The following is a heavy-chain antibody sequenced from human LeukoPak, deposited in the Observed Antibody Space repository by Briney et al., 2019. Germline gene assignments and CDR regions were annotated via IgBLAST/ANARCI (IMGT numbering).Heavy chain of an antibody. CDR2: ISYDGSNK. J-gene: IGHJ4*02. CDR3: ARDAGQLERLYYFDY. D-gene: IGHD1-1*01. CDR1: GFTFSSYA. V-gene: IGHV3-30*01. Sequence: GGSLRLSCAASGFTFSSYAMHWVRQAPGKGLEWVAVISYDGSNKYYADSVKGRFTISRDNSKNTLYLQVNSLRAEDTAVYYCARDAGQLERLYYFDYWGQGTLVTVSS.